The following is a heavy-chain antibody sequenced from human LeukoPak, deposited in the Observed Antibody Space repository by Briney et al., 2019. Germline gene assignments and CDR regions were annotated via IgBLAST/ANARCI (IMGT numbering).Heavy chain of an antibody. CDR1: GFTFSSYG. CDR2: IRYDGSNK. V-gene: IGHV3-30*02. CDR3: AKEESGSYSCAFDY. Sequence: GGSLRLSCAASGFTFSSYGMHWVRQAPGKGLEWVAFIRYDGSNKYYADSVKGRFTISRDNSKNTLYLQMNSLRAEDTAVYYCAKEESGSYSCAFDYWGQGTLVTVSS. J-gene: IGHJ4*02. D-gene: IGHD1-26*01.